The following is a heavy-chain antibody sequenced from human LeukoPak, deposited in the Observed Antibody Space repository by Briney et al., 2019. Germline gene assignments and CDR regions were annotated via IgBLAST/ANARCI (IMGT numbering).Heavy chain of an antibody. CDR2: ISAYNGNT. Sequence: ASVKVSCKAFGYTFTNNWMHWVRQAPGQGLEWMGWISAYNGNTNYAQKLQGRVTMTTDTSTSTAYMELRSLRSDDTAVYYCARDGSLGSSWYSWIDYWGQGTLVTVSS. CDR1: GYTFTNNW. J-gene: IGHJ4*02. V-gene: IGHV1-18*04. CDR3: ARDGSLGSSWYSWIDY. D-gene: IGHD6-13*01.